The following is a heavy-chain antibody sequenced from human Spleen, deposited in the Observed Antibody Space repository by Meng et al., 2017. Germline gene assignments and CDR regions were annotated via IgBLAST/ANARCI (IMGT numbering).Heavy chain of an antibody. V-gene: IGHV3-23*01. CDR2: ISVSGVST. Sequence: GESLKISCAASGFTFRTYAMTWVRQAPGKGLEWVSGISVSGVSTYYADSVKGRFTISRDISKNTLYLQMNSLRAEDTAVYYCAKGSRQWHNYFDFWGQGTLVTVSS. CDR3: AKGSRQWHNYFDF. D-gene: IGHD6-19*01. J-gene: IGHJ4*02. CDR1: GFTFRTYA.